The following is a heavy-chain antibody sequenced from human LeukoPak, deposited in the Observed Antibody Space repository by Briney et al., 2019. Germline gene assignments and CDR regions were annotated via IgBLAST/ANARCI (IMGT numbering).Heavy chain of an antibody. V-gene: IGHV3-23*01. CDR3: ARDNGSRLLTIFGVAPWGWFDP. Sequence: GGSLRLSCAASGFTFSSYAMSWVRQAPGKGLEWVSAISGSGGSTYYADSVKGRFTISRDNSKNTLYLQMNSLRAEDTAVYYCARDNGSRLLTIFGVAPWGWFDPWGQGTLVTVSS. CDR2: ISGSGGST. D-gene: IGHD3-3*01. J-gene: IGHJ5*02. CDR1: GFTFSSYA.